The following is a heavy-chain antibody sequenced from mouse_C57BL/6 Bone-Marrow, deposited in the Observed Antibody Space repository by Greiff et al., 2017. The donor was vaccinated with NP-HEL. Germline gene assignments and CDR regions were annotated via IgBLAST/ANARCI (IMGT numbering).Heavy chain of an antibody. J-gene: IGHJ2*01. CDR3: ARGKLQRRDSFGC. D-gene: IGHD2-12*01. CDR1: GYTFTSYW. V-gene: IGHV1-64*01. Sequence: VKLQQPGAELVKPGASVKLSCKASGYTFTSYWMHWVKQRPGQGLEWIGMIHPNSGSTNYNEKFKSKATLTVDKSSSTAYMQLSSLTSEDSAVYYYARGKLQRRDSFGCWGPGATLTVSS. CDR2: IHPNSGST.